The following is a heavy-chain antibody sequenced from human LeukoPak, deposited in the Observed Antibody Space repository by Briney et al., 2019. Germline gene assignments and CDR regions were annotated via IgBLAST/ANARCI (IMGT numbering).Heavy chain of an antibody. Sequence: GGSLRLSCAASGFIFSSYSMSWVRQAPGMGLEWVSVITGSGGNTYYADSVKGRFTISKDNSKNTVYLQMSSLRVDDTAVYYCAKAASSSWPSYYYGMDVWGQGTRSPSP. CDR2: ITGSGGNT. V-gene: IGHV3-23*01. CDR1: GFIFSSYS. J-gene: IGHJ6*02. D-gene: IGHD6-13*01. CDR3: AKAASSSWPSYYYGMDV.